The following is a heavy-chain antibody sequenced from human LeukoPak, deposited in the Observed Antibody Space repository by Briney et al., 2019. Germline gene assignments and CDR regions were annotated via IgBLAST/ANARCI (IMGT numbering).Heavy chain of an antibody. CDR3: ATGNPPLDY. V-gene: IGHV4-30-2*01. J-gene: IGHJ4*02. Sequence: SETLSLTCAVSGVSISSNGYSWSWIRQPPGKGLEWIGYIYHSGSIYYNPSLRSRVTISIDRSKNQFSLKLNSVTAADTAVYYCATGNPPLDYWGQGTLVTVSS. D-gene: IGHD1-26*01. CDR1: GVSISSNGYS. CDR2: IYHSGSI.